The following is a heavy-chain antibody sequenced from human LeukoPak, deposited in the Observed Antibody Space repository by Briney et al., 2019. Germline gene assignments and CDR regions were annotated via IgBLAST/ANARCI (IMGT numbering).Heavy chain of an antibody. V-gene: IGHV3-30-3*01. D-gene: IGHD1-26*01. CDR2: ISYDGSNK. CDR3: ARRSSGSPPYYFDY. CDR1: GFTFSSYA. J-gene: IGHJ4*02. Sequence: GGSLRLSCAASGFTFSSYAMHWVRQAPGKGLEWVAVISYDGSNKYYADSVKGRFTISRDNAKNTLDLQMNSLRAEDTAVYYCARRSSGSPPYYFDYWGQGTLVTVSS.